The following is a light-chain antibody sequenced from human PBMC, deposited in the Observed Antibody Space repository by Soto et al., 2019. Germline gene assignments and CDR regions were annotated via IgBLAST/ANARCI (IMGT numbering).Light chain of an antibody. Sequence: QSALTQPASVSGSPGQSITISCTGTSSDVGSYNYVSWYQQYPGKAPKLMIYDVSNRPSGVSYRFSGSKSGNTASLTISGLQAEDEADYYCNSYTTSITHVVFGGGTKVTVL. J-gene: IGLJ2*01. CDR2: DVS. V-gene: IGLV2-14*01. CDR3: NSYTTSITHVV. CDR1: SSDVGSYNY.